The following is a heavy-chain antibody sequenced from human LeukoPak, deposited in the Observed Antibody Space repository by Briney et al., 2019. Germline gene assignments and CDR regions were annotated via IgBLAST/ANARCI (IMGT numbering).Heavy chain of an antibody. V-gene: IGHV4-34*01. Sequence: SETLSLTCAVYGGSFSGYYWSWIRQPAGKGLEWIGEINHSGSTNYNPSLKSRVTISVDTSKNQFSLKLSSVTAADTAVYYCASEYCSGGSCYSGSFDIWGQGTMVTVSS. CDR2: INHSGST. J-gene: IGHJ3*02. D-gene: IGHD2-15*01. CDR3: ASEYCSGGSCYSGSFDI. CDR1: GGSFSGYY.